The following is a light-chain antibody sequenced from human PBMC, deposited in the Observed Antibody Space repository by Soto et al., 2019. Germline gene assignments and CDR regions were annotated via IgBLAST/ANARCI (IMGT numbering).Light chain of an antibody. V-gene: IGKV3-20*01. CDR2: AAS. Sequence: EIVLTQSPGTLSLSPGESATLSCRASQSVNSRILAWYQHKPGQAPRLLIYAASTRASGIPDRFSGSTSGTAFTLTISRLEPEDFAVYYCQRYGDSPPNTFGQGTKLEIK. CDR3: QRYGDSPPNT. CDR1: QSVNSRI. J-gene: IGKJ2*01.